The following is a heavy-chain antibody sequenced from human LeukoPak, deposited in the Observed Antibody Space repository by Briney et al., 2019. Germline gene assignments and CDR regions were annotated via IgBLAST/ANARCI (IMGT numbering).Heavy chain of an antibody. D-gene: IGHD4-11*01. J-gene: IGHJ4*02. V-gene: IGHV4-39*07. CDR3: ARSTTVTTIDY. CDR1: GGSISNSSYY. CDR2: IYYSGST. Sequence: SETLSLTCTVSGGSISNSSYYWGWIRQPPGKGLEWIGRIYYSGSTYYNPSLKSRVTISVDTSKNQFSLKLSSVTAADTAVYYCARSTTVTTIDYWGQGTLVTVSS.